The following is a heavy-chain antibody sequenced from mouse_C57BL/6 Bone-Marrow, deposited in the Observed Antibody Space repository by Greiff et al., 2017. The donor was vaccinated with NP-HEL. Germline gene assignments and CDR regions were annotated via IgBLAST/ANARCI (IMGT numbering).Heavy chain of an antibody. CDR3: ASGLLRLFAY. Sequence: QVQLKQPGAELVKPGASVKMSCKASGYTFTSYWITWVKQRPGQGLEWIGDIYPGSGSTNYNEKFKSKATLTVDTASSTAYMQLSSLTSEDSAVYYCASGLLRLFAYWGQGTLVTVSA. CDR1: GYTFTSYW. V-gene: IGHV1-55*01. CDR2: IYPGSGST. J-gene: IGHJ3*01. D-gene: IGHD1-1*01.